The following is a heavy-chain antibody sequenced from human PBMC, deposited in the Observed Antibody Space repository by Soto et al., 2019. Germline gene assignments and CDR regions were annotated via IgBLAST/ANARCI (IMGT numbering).Heavy chain of an antibody. D-gene: IGHD6-13*01. V-gene: IGHV3-30*03. Sequence: GGSLRLSCAASGFPFGDFGMHWLRQAPGKGLEWVAVISHDGSDKFYADSVKARFTISRDNSKNTLYLQMSGLRGEDTAVYYCARDGYSSNWCVLWGQGTLVTVSS. CDR2: ISHDGSDK. J-gene: IGHJ5*02. CDR1: GFPFGDFG. CDR3: ARDGYSSNWCVL.